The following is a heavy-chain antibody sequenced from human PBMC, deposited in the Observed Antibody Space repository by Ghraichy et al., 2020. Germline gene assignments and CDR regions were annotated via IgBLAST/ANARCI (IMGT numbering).Heavy chain of an antibody. CDR1: GDSVSSNSAA. CDR3: ARDYIVAAIVGETYYYYYMDV. V-gene: IGHV6-1*01. J-gene: IGHJ6*03. D-gene: IGHD1-26*01. CDR2: TYYRSKWYN. Sequence: SQTLSLTCAISGDSVSSNSAAWNWIRQSPSRGLEWLGRTYYRSKWYNDYAVSVKSRITINPDTSKNQFSLQLNSVTPEDTAVYYCARDYIVAAIVGETYYYYYMDVWGKGTTVTVSS.